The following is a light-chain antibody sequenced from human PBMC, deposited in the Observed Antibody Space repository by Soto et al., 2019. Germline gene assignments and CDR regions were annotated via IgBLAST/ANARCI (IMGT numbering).Light chain of an antibody. V-gene: IGKV3-15*01. CDR1: QSVSSN. CDR2: GAS. J-gene: IGKJ1*01. CDR3: QQYNNWPPGT. Sequence: EIVMTQSPATLSVSPGERATLSCRASQSVSSNLAWYQQKPGQAPRLLIYGASTRATGIPARFSGSGSGTEFNLTISSLQSEDFAVYSCQQYNNWPPGTFGQGPKVEIK.